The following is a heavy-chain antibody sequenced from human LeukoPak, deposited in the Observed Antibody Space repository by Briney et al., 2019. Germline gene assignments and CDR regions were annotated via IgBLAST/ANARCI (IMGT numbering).Heavy chain of an antibody. Sequence: GASVKVSCKVSGYTLTELSMHWVRQAPGKGLEWMGGFDPEDGETIYAQKFQGRATMTEDTSTDTAYMELSSLRSEDTAVYYCATDISSGYDYPSFDYWGQGTLVTVSS. CDR2: FDPEDGET. CDR1: GYTLTELS. D-gene: IGHD5-12*01. V-gene: IGHV1-24*01. J-gene: IGHJ4*02. CDR3: ATDISSGYDYPSFDY.